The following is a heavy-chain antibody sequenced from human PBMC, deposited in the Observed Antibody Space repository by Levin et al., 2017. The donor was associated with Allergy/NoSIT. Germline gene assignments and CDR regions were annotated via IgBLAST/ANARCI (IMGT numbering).Heavy chain of an antibody. CDR2: IYYSGST. D-gene: IGHD3-10*01. V-gene: IGHV4-59*01. CDR3: ARHNYYGSGSYYDY. CDR1: GGSISSYY. J-gene: IGHJ4*02. Sequence: SETLSLTCTVSGGSISSYYWSWIRQPPGKGLEWIGYIYYSGSTNYNPSLKSRVTISVDTSKIQFSLKLSSVTAADTAVYYCARHNYYGSGSYYDYWGQGTLVTVSS.